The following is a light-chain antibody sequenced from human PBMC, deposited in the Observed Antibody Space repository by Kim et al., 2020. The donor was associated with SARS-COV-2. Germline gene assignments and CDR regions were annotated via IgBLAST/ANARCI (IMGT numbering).Light chain of an antibody. CDR3: QSYDNDNHGV. Sequence: KTVSISCSRSRGSSASKYVQWYQRRPGSAPTTLIYGDDQRPSGVPDRFSASIDTSSNSASLIISGLKTEDEADYYCQSYDNDNHGVFGGGTKVTVL. CDR1: RGSSASKY. V-gene: IGLV6-57*03. J-gene: IGLJ3*02. CDR2: GDD.